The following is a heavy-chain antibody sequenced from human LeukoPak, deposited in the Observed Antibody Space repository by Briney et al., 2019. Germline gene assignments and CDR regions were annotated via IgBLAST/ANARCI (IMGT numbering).Heavy chain of an antibody. CDR1: GGSFSGYY. V-gene: IGHV4-34*01. D-gene: IGHD6-13*01. CDR2: INHSGST. Sequence: SETLSLTCAVYGGSFSGYYWSWIRQPPGKGLEWIGEINHSGSTNYNPSVKSRVTISVDTSKNQFSLKLSSVTAADTAVYYCARGSAGAPYYYYYMDVWGKGTTVTVSS. J-gene: IGHJ6*03. CDR3: ARGSAGAPYYYYYMDV.